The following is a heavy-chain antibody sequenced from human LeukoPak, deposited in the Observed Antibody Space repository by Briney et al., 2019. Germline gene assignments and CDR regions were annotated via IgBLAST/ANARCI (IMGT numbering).Heavy chain of an antibody. CDR3: ARVNPLVAPGALDI. J-gene: IGHJ3*02. V-gene: IGHV3-7*01. CDR2: IKQDGSAK. D-gene: IGHD5-12*01. Sequence: GGSLRLSCVASGFTFSKYWMTWVRQAPGKGLAWVANIKQDGSAKYYMDSVKGRFAISRDNAKNSLYLRMNSLGAEDTAVYYCARVNPLVAPGALDIWGQGTMDAVSS. CDR1: GFTFSKYW.